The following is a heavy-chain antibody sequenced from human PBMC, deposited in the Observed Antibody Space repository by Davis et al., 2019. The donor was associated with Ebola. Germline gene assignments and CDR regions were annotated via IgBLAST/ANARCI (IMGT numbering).Heavy chain of an antibody. D-gene: IGHD3-22*01. V-gene: IGHV3-64*04. J-gene: IGHJ3*02. CDR1: GFTFSSYA. CDR2: ISTNGETT. CDR3: ARGGYYDSTGYSHTAFDI. Sequence: GGSLRLSCSASGFTFSSYAMHWVRQAPGKGLESVSRISTNGETTYYADSLKGRFTISRDNAKKSLYLQVNSLRAEDTAVYYCARGGYYDSTGYSHTAFDIWGQGTMVTVSS.